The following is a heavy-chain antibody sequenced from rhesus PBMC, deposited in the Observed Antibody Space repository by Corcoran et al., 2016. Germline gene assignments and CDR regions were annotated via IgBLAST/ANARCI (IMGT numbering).Heavy chain of an antibody. D-gene: IGHD6-31*01. CDR2: ITYSGST. CDR1: GGSISDDYY. J-gene: IGHJ4*01. V-gene: IGHV4-122*02. CDR3: ARDNSSGRRYFDY. Sequence: QVQLQESGPGLVKPSETLSLTCAVSGGSISDDYYWSWLRQPPGKGLVWIGYITYSGSTSYNPSLKSRVTISSDTSKNQFSLKLSSVTAAATAVYYCARDNSSGRRYFDYWGQGVLVTVSS.